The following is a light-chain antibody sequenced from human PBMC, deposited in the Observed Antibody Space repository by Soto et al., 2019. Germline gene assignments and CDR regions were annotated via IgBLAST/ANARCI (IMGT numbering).Light chain of an antibody. V-gene: IGLV1-47*01. CDR2: RNH. CDR1: SSNIEVNY. CDR3: TVWDDSLRGRL. Sequence: QSVVTQPPSASGTPGQRVTLPCSGSSSNIEVNYVYWYQQVPGTAPRLLIYRNHQRPSGVPDRFSGSKYGASASLTIRALRSEDEGDYYCTVWDDSLRGRLFGGGTKVTGL. J-gene: IGLJ2*01.